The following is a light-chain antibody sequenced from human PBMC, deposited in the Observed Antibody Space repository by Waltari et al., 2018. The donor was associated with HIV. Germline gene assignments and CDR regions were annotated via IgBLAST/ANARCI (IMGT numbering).Light chain of an antibody. V-gene: IGKV3-15*01. CDR3: QQYNNWPPIT. CDR2: GAS. Sequence: EIVMTQSPVTLSVSPGDRASLSCRASQSISNNLAWYQHKPGQAPRLLIYGASTRATGIPARFSGSGSGTDFTLSISSLQSEDFAVYYCQQYNNWPPITFGQGTRLEIK. J-gene: IGKJ5*01. CDR1: QSISNN.